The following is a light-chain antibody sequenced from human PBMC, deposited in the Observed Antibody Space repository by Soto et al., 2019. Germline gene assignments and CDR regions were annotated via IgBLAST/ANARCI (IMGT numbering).Light chain of an antibody. CDR1: QTISTH. CDR3: QQSLTIPYT. J-gene: IGKJ2*01. Sequence: DIQMTQSPSSLSASVGDRVTITCRASQTISTHLNWYQQKPGKAPKLLIYAASTWQSGVPSRFSGSGSGTDFTLTINSLQPEDFATYYCQQSLTIPYTFGQGTKLEIK. CDR2: AAS. V-gene: IGKV1-39*01.